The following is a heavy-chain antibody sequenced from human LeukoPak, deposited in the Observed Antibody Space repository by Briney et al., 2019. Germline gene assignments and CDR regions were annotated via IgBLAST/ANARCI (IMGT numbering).Heavy chain of an antibody. V-gene: IGHV3-48*01. CDR1: GFTFSSYS. Sequence: GGSLRLSCAASGFTFSSYSMNWVRQAPGKGLEWVSYITGGSYTIYYVQSVRGRFTISRDNAKNSLYLQMNSLRVEDTAVYYYARDGDEYSYGYGDAFDIWGQGTMVTVSS. CDR3: ARDGDEYSYGYGDAFDI. J-gene: IGHJ3*02. CDR2: ITGGSYTI. D-gene: IGHD5-18*01.